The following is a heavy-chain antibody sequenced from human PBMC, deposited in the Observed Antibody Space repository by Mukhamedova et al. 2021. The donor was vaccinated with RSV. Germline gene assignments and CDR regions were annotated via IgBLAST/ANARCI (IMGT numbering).Heavy chain of an antibody. V-gene: IGHV5-51*01. D-gene: IGHD3-10*01. CDR3: ARRSGKLPAPLDY. J-gene: IGHJ4*02. Sequence: EYMGRIYPGDSDTRYSPSFQGQVTFSVDKSISTAYLQWSSLKASDTAIYFCARRSGKLPAPLDYWGQGTLVTVSS. CDR2: IYPGDSDT.